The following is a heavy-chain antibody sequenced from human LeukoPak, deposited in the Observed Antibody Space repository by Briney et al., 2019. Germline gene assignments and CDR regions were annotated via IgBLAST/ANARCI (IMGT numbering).Heavy chain of an antibody. CDR1: GGTFSSYA. Sequence: ASVKVSCKASGGTFSSYAISWVRQAPGQGLEWMGGIIPIFGTANYAQKFQGRVTITADESTSTAYMELRSLRSEDTAVYYCARGGIVVVPAAMGDAFDIWGQGTMVTVSS. V-gene: IGHV1-69*13. J-gene: IGHJ3*02. CDR3: ARGGIVVVPAAMGDAFDI. CDR2: IIPIFGTA. D-gene: IGHD2-2*01.